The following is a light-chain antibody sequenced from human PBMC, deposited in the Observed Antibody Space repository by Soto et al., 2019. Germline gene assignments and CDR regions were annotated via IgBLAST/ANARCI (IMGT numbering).Light chain of an antibody. Sequence: DIQMTQSPSTLSASVGDRVTITCRASQSVSSWVAWYHLKPGKAPKLLIYKASTLETGVPSRFSGSGSRTEFTLTISSLQPDDFATYYCQQYNSYSPRTFGQGTRVEIK. CDR3: QQYNSYSPRT. V-gene: IGKV1-5*03. CDR1: QSVSSW. J-gene: IGKJ1*01. CDR2: KAS.